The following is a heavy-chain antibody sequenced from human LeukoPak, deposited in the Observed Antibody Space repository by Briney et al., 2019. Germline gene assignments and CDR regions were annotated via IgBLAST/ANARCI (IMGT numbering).Heavy chain of an antibody. J-gene: IGHJ4*02. CDR2: INPSSGTT. CDR3: ARDAGVLTRYYFDY. D-gene: IGHD2-2*01. Sequence: ASVKVSCKASGYTFTSYYMHWVRQAPGQGLEWMGIINPSSGTTTYAQKFQGRVTMTRDTSTSTVYMELSSLRSEDTAVHYCARDAGVLTRYYFDYWGQGTLVTVSS. CDR1: GYTFTSYY. V-gene: IGHV1-46*01.